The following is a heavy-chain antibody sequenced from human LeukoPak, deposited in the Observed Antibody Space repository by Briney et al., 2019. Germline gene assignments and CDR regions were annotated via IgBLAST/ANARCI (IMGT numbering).Heavy chain of an antibody. CDR3: SFNLGSGSYAFDI. CDR1: GGSISSSSYY. CDR2: IYYSGST. Sequence: SETLSLTCTVSGGSISSSSYYWGWIRQPPGKGLEWIGSIYYSGSTYYNPSLKSRLTISVDTSKNQFSLKLNSVTAADTAVYYCSFNLGSGSYAFDIWGQGTMVTVSS. J-gene: IGHJ3*02. V-gene: IGHV4-39*07. D-gene: IGHD3-10*01.